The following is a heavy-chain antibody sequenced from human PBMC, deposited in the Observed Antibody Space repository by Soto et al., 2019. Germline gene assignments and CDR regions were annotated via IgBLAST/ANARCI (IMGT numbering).Heavy chain of an antibody. V-gene: IGHV4-31*03. D-gene: IGHD2-15*01. CDR2: IYYSGST. CDR1: GGSISSGGYY. Sequence: QVQLQESGPGLVKPSQTLSLTCTVSGGSISSGGYYWSWIRQHPGKGLEWIGYIYYSGSTYYNPSLKRRVTISVDTSKNQFSLKLSSVTAADTAVYYCAGDCSGGSCYDSNYWGQGTLVTVSS. J-gene: IGHJ4*02. CDR3: AGDCSGGSCYDSNY.